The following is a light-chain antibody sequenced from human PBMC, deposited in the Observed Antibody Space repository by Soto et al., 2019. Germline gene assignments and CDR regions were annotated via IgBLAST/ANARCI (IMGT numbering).Light chain of an antibody. CDR1: SSDVGSYNL. CDR2: EDN. Sequence: QSVLTQPASVSGSPGQSITISCTGTSSDVGSYNLVSWYQHHPGKAPRLMIYEDNKRPSGLSNRFSGSKSGNTASLTISGLQAEDEADYYCFSYAGSSTLIFGGGTKLTVL. J-gene: IGLJ2*01. CDR3: FSYAGSSTLI. V-gene: IGLV2-23*01.